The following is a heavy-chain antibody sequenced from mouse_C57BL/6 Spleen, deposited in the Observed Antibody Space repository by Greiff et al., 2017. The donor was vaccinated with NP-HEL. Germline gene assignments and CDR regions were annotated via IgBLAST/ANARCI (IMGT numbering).Heavy chain of an antibody. CDR3: TSQLGSYYFDY. D-gene: IGHD4-1*02. CDR2: IDPEDGDT. V-gene: IGHV14-1*01. CDR1: GFNIKDYY. J-gene: IGHJ2*01. Sequence: EVQLQQSGAELVRPGASVKLSCTASGFNIKDYYMHWVKQRPEQGLEWIGRIDPEDGDTEYAPKFQGKATMTADTSSNTAYLQLSSLTSEDTAVYYCTSQLGSYYFDYWGQSTTLTVSS.